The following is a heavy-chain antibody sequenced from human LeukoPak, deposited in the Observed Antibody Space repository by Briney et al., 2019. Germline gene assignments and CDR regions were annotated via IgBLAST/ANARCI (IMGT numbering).Heavy chain of an antibody. CDR3: ARGRVGAQRTDTFDI. CDR1: GFTFSSYS. CDR2: ITSSTSTI. Sequence: GSLRLSCAASGFTFSSYSMNWVRQAPGKGLEWVSYITSSTSTIYYADSVKGRFTISRDSAKNSLYLQMNSLRAEDTAVYYCARGRVGAQRTDTFDIWGQGTMVTVSS. V-gene: IGHV3-48*04. D-gene: IGHD1-26*01. J-gene: IGHJ3*02.